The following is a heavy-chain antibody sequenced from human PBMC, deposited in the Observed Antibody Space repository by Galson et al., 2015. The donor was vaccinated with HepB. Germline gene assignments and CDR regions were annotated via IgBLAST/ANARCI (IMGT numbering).Heavy chain of an antibody. Sequence: SLRLSCAASGFTFSSYAMSWVRQAPGKGLEWVSAISGSGGSTYYADSVKGRFTISRDNSKNTLYLQMNSLRAEDTAVYYCAKDLPHYDERPDAFDIWGQGTMVTVSS. J-gene: IGHJ3*02. V-gene: IGHV3-23*01. CDR1: GFTFSSYA. CDR2: ISGSGGST. CDR3: AKDLPHYDERPDAFDI. D-gene: IGHD3-22*01.